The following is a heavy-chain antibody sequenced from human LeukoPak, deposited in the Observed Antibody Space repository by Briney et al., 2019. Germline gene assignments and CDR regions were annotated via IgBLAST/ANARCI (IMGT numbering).Heavy chain of an antibody. D-gene: IGHD7-27*01. CDR2: ITGSSTGT. CDR1: GFTFGTYG. Sequence: GGSLRLSCEASGFTFGTYGMTWVRQAPGKGLEWVSGITGSSTGTYCADSVRGRFTISRDNSKNTLHLQMNNLTADDTAIYYCARELVSLGTGYFDLWGRGTLVTVSS. V-gene: IGHV3-23*01. CDR3: ARELVSLGTGYFDL. J-gene: IGHJ2*01.